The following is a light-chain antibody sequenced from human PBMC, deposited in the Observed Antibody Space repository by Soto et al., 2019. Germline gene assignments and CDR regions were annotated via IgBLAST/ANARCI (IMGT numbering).Light chain of an antibody. CDR2: DVT. V-gene: IGLV2-14*01. Sequence: QSVLTQPASVSGSPGQSITISCTGTSSDVGGYIYVSWYQQHPGKAPKLMIYDVTSRPSGVSYRFSGSKSGNTASLTISGLQAEDEAYYYCSSYTTSSSYVFGTGTKATVL. CDR3: SSYTTSSSYV. J-gene: IGLJ1*01. CDR1: SSDVGGYIY.